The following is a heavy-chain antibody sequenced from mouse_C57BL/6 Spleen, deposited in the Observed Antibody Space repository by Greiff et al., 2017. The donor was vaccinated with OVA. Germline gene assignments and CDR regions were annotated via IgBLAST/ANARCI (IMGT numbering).Heavy chain of an antibody. CDR3: ARPYYDYDRWYFDV. CDR1: GFTFSDYG. V-gene: IGHV5-17*01. J-gene: IGHJ1*03. Sequence: EVQLVESGGGLVKPGGSLKLSCAASGFTFSDYGMHWVRQAPEKGLEWVAYISSGSSTIYYADTVKGRFTISRDNAKNTLFLQQTSLRSEDTAMYYCARPYYDYDRWYFDVWGTGTTVTVSS. CDR2: ISSGSSTI. D-gene: IGHD2-4*01.